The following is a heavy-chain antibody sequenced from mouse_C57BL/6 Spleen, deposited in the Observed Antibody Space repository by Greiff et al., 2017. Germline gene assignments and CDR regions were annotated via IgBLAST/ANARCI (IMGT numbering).Heavy chain of an antibody. CDR2: IYPGSGNT. V-gene: IGHV1-66*01. CDR3: ARYYGSSYDYAMDY. CDR1: GYSFTSYY. D-gene: IGHD1-1*01. J-gene: IGHJ4*01. Sequence: QVQLKESGPELVKPGASVKISCKASGYSFTSYYIHWVKQRPGQGLEWIGWIYPGSGNTKYNEKFKGKATLTADTSSSTAYMQLSSLTSEDSAVYYCARYYGSSYDYAMDYWGQGTSVTVSS.